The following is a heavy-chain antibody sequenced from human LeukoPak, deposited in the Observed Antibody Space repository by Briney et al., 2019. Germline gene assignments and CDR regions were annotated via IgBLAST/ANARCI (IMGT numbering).Heavy chain of an antibody. D-gene: IGHD3-3*01. J-gene: IGHJ5*02. Sequence: ASVKVSCKASGYTFTSYDINWVRQATGQGLEWMGWMNPNSGNTGYAQKFQGRVTMTRNTSISTAYMELSSLRSEDTAVYYCARGSYTIFGVVIMSVGFDPWGQGTLVTVSS. V-gene: IGHV1-8*01. CDR2: MNPNSGNT. CDR3: ARGSYTIFGVVIMSVGFDP. CDR1: GYTFTSYD.